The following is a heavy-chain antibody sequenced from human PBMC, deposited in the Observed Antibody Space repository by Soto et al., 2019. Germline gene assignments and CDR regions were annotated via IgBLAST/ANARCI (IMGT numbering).Heavy chain of an antibody. V-gene: IGHV1-69*06. J-gene: IGHJ5*02. D-gene: IGHD1-26*01. Sequence: QVQLVQSGAEVKKPGSSVKVSCKASGGTFSSYAISWVRQAPGQGLEWMGGIIPIFGTANYAQKFQGRVTITGDKSTSTANRELSSLRSEDTAVYYCARDLVGATGSHWFDPWGQGTLVTVSS. CDR1: GGTFSSYA. CDR3: ARDLVGATGSHWFDP. CDR2: IIPIFGTA.